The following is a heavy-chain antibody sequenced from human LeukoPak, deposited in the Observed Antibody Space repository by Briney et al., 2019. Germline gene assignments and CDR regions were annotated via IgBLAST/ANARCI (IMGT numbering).Heavy chain of an antibody. Sequence: NPSQTLSLTCAVSGGSISSGGYSWSWIRQPPGKGLEWIGYIYHSGSTYYNPSLKSRVTISVDTSKNQFSLKLSSVTAADTAVYYCAKGEQWLVLYFQHWGQGTLVTVSS. D-gene: IGHD6-19*01. CDR3: AKGEQWLVLYFQH. J-gene: IGHJ1*01. CDR2: IYHSGST. CDR1: GGSISSGGYS. V-gene: IGHV4-30-2*01.